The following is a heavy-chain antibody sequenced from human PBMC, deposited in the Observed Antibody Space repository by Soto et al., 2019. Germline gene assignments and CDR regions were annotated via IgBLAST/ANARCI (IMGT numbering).Heavy chain of an antibody. J-gene: IGHJ4*02. V-gene: IGHV4-59*01. D-gene: IGHD6-19*01. CDR2: IYYSGST. CDR1: GGSISSYY. CDR3: ARVYLIGGWYLDY. Sequence: SETLSLTCTVSGGSISSYYWSWIRQPPGKGLEWIGYIYYSGSTNYNPSLKSRVTISVDTSKNQFSLKLSSVTAADTAVYYCARVYLIGGWYLDYWGQGTLVTAPQ.